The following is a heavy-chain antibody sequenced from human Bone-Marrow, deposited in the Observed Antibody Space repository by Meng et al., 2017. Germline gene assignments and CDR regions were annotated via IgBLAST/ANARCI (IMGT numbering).Heavy chain of an antibody. CDR1: GFTFDDYA. CDR2: ISWNSGSI. Sequence: SLKISCAVSGFTFDDYAMHWVRQAPGKGLEWVSGISWNSGSIGYADSVKGRFTISRDNAKNSLYLQMNSLRAEDTALYYCAKVGTGYSSSWYGLDYWGQGTLVTVSS. V-gene: IGHV3-9*01. D-gene: IGHD6-13*01. CDR3: AKVGTGYSSSWYGLDY. J-gene: IGHJ4*02.